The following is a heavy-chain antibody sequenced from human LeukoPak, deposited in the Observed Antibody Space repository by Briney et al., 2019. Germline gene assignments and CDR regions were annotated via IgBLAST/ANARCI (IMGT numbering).Heavy chain of an antibody. V-gene: IGHV4-59*05. CDR1: GGSISSYY. CDR2: IYYSGSS. D-gene: IGHD5-24*01. J-gene: IGHJ4*02. Sequence: NSSETLSLTCTVSGGSISSYYWSWIRQPPGKGLEWIGSIYYSGSSFDNPALKSRVTISVDTSKNQFSLKLSSVTAADTAVYYCARHRSGWLQSSFDYWGQGTLVTVSS. CDR3: ARHRSGWLQSSFDY.